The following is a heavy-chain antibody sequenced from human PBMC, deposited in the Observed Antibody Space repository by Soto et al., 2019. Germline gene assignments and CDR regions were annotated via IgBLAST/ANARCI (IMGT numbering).Heavy chain of an antibody. Sequence: PSETLSLTCSVSGGSIRSSHTSTYWTWIRQPPGKGLEWIAYIYHNGNTAYNPSLKSRITISVDSSKNQFSLKLSSVTAADTAVYYCARDVPDSKAYYYYGMDVWGQGTTVTVSS. D-gene: IGHD4-4*01. CDR1: GGSIRSSHTSTY. J-gene: IGHJ6*02. CDR2: IYHNGNT. V-gene: IGHV4-61*01. CDR3: ARDVPDSKAYYYYGMDV.